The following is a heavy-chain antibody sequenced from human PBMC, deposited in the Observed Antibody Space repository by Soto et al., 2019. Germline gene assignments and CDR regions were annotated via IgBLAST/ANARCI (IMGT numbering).Heavy chain of an antibody. Sequence: QVQLVESGGGVVQPGRSLRLSCAASGFTFSSYAMHWVRQAPGKGLEWVAVISYDGSNKYYADSVKGRFTISRDNSKNTLYLQMNSLRAEDTAVYYCARGGGDYFWGGWGSAHYFDYWGQGTLVTVSS. CDR1: GFTFSSYA. CDR3: ARGGGDYFWGGWGSAHYFDY. J-gene: IGHJ4*02. V-gene: IGHV3-30-3*01. CDR2: ISYDGSNK. D-gene: IGHD4-17*01.